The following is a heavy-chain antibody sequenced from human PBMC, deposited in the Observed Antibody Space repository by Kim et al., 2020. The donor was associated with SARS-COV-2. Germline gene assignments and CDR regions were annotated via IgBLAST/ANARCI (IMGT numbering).Heavy chain of an antibody. CDR1: GFTFSSYG. V-gene: IGHV3-30*18. Sequence: GGSLRLSCAASGFTFSSYGMHWVRQAPGKGLEWVAVISYDGSNKYYADSVKGRFTISRDNSKNTLYLQMNSLRAEDTAVYYCAKDTSGSYYFDYWGQGTLVTVSS. J-gene: IGHJ4*02. CDR3: AKDTSGSYYFDY. CDR2: ISYDGSNK. D-gene: IGHD1-26*01.